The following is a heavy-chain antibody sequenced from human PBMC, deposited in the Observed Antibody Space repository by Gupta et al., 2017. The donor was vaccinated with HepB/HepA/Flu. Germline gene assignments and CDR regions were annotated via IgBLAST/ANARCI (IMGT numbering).Heavy chain of an antibody. V-gene: IGHV3-30*18. D-gene: IGHD3-22*01. J-gene: IGHJ4*02. CDR3: AKVAYYYDSSGPDY. CDR1: GFTFSSYG. CDR2: ISYDGSNK. Sequence: QVQLVESGGGVVQPGRSLRLSCAASGFTFSSYGMPWVRQAPGKGLEWVAVISYDGSNKYYADSVKGRFTISRDNSKNTLYLQMNSLRAEDTAVYYCAKVAYYYDSSGPDYWGQGTLVTVSS.